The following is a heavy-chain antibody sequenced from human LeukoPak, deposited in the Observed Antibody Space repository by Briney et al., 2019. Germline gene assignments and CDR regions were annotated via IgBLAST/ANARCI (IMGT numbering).Heavy chain of an antibody. Sequence: ASVKVSCKASGYSFTGHYMHWVRQAPGQGLEWMGWINPKSGGTNYAQKFQGRVTMTRDTSISTAYMDMSSLRSEDTAVYYCARATMVRGVIIKPNNWFDPWGQGTLVTVSS. V-gene: IGHV1-2*02. CDR1: GYSFTGHY. D-gene: IGHD3-10*01. CDR3: ARATMVRGVIIKPNNWFDP. J-gene: IGHJ5*02. CDR2: INPKSGGT.